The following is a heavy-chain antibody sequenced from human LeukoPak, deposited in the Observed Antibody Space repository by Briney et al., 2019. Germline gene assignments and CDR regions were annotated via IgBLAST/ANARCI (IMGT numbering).Heavy chain of an antibody. CDR3: ATGRDYYFDY. V-gene: IGHV1-24*01. J-gene: IGHJ4*02. CDR2: FDPEDGET. CDR1: GYTLTELS. Sequence: ASVTVSCKVSGYTLTELSMHWVGQAPGKGGGGMGGFDPEDGETIYAQKFQGRVTMTEDTSTDTAYMELSSLRSEDTAVYYCATGRDYYFDYWGQGTLVTVSS.